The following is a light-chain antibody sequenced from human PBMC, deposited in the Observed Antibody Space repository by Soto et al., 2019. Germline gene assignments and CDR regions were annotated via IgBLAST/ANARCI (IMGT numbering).Light chain of an antibody. CDR2: WAS. J-gene: IGKJ4*01. Sequence: DIVMTQSTDSLAVSLGERVTINCKSSQSVLYRSKNRNYLAWFQQKPGQPPKLLIYWASNRESGVPDRYSGSRSVTDFTLTISGLQAEDVAVYYCQQYYNTPLTFGGGTKVEI. CDR3: QQYYNTPLT. CDR1: QSVLYRSKNRNY. V-gene: IGKV4-1*01.